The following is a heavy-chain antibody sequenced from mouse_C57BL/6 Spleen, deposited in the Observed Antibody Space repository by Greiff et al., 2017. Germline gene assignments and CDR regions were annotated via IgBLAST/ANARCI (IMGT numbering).Heavy chain of an antibody. CDR1: GYAFTNYL. Sequence: QVQLQQSGAELVRPGTSVKVSCKASGYAFTNYLIEWVKQRPGQGLEWIGVINPGSGGTNYNEKFKGKATLTADKSSSTAYMQLSSMTSEDSAVYCCITIYYDYDEAYWGQGTLVTVSA. CDR2: INPGSGGT. J-gene: IGHJ3*01. V-gene: IGHV1-54*01. D-gene: IGHD2-4*01. CDR3: ITIYYDYDEAY.